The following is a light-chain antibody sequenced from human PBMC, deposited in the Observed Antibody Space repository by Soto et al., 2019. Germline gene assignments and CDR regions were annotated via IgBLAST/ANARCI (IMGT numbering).Light chain of an antibody. CDR2: LAS. V-gene: IGKV4-1*01. J-gene: IGKJ2*01. CDR1: QSVLYSSNNNNY. CDR3: QQYYRTPYT. Sequence: DIVMTQSPDSLAVSLGERATINCKSSQSVLYSSNNNNYLAWYQQKPGQPPNLLIYLASTREPGVPDRFSGSESGTDFTLSISRLQAEYGAVYYCQQYYRTPYTFGQGNKLEIK.